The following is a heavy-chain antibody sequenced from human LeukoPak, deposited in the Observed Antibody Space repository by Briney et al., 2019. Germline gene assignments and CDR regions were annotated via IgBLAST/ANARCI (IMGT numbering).Heavy chain of an antibody. J-gene: IGHJ5*02. CDR1: GGSISSYY. CDR3: ARDVKWELVRWFDP. V-gene: IGHV4-4*07. CDR2: IYTSGST. D-gene: IGHD1-26*01. Sequence: SETLSLTCTVSGGSISSYYWSWIRQPAGKGLEWIGRIYTSGSTNYNPSLKSRVTMSVDTSKNQYSLKLSSVTAADTAVYYCARDVKWELVRWFDPWGQGTLVTVSS.